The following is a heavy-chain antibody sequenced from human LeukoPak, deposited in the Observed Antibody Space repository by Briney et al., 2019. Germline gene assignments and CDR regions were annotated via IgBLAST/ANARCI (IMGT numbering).Heavy chain of an antibody. CDR2: ISSGSSTI. Sequence: QPGGSLRLSCAASGFTFSSYAMSWVRPAPGKGLEWVSYISSGSSTIYYADSVKGRFTISRDNAKNSLYLQMNSLRAEDTAVYYCARLRYYAMDVWGQGTTVIVSS. V-gene: IGHV3-48*01. CDR1: GFTFSSYA. J-gene: IGHJ6*02. CDR3: ARLRYYAMDV.